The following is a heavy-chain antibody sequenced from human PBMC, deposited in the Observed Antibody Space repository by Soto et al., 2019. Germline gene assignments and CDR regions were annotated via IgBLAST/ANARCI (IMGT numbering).Heavy chain of an antibody. D-gene: IGHD3-22*01. CDR3: ARQTYYDETENWFDP. CDR1: GGSISSSHYY. Sequence: QLQLQESGPRLVKPSETLSLTCTVSGGSISSSHYYWGWIRQPPGKGLEWIGSIYYSGTTYYNPSLKSRVTISIDTSKNQFSLKVSSVTAADTAMYYCARQTYYDETENWFDPWGQGTPVTVSS. CDR2: IYYSGTT. J-gene: IGHJ5*02. V-gene: IGHV4-39*01.